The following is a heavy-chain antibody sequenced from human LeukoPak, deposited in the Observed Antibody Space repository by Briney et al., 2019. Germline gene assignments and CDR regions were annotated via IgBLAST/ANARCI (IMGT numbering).Heavy chain of an antibody. D-gene: IGHD3-10*01. J-gene: IGHJ4*02. CDR2: ISGSDDGT. V-gene: IGHV3-23*01. Sequence: GGSLRLSCAASGFTFSNCGMTWVRQAPGKGLEWVSSISGSDDGTYYADSVKGRFTISRDNSKNTLYLQMNSLRAGDTAVYYCAKRGPVYSASPGNYFDYWGQGTLVTVSS. CDR1: GFTFSNCG. CDR3: AKRGPVYSASPGNYFDY.